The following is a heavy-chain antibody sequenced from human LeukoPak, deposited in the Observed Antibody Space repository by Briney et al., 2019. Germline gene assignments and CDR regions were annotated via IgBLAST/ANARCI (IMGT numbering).Heavy chain of an antibody. V-gene: IGHV1-18*01. CDR3: ARGGALTSFDS. Sequence: ASVKLSCKASGFSLSSNGFCWVRQAPRPGLEWMGWISAYNGKTNYAQKFQGRVTMTTDTSTTTVYMDLRSLISADTAVYFCARGGALTSFDSWGQGTLITVSS. CDR2: ISAYNGKT. D-gene: IGHD1-26*01. CDR1: GFSLSSNG. J-gene: IGHJ4*02.